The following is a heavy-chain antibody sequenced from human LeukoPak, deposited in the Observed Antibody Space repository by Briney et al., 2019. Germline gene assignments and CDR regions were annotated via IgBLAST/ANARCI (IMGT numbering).Heavy chain of an antibody. V-gene: IGHV3-74*01. CDR1: GFTFSTYW. Sequence: SGGSLRLSCAASGFTFSTYWMHWVRQAPGKGLVWVSRIKGDGSTNYSDSVKGRFTISRDNAKNTVSLQMNSLRPEDTGVYYCARAPSEIGGYFRHWGQGTLVTVSS. CDR3: ARAPSEIGGYFRH. D-gene: IGHD2-15*01. J-gene: IGHJ1*01. CDR2: IKGDGST.